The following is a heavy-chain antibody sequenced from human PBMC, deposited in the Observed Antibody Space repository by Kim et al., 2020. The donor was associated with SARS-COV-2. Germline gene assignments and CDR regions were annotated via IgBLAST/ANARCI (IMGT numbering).Heavy chain of an antibody. V-gene: IGHV4-59*01. CDR1: GGSISSYY. D-gene: IGHD3-22*01. J-gene: IGHJ4*02. Sequence: SETLSLTCTVSGGSISSYYWSWIRQPPGKGLEWIGYIYYSGSTNYNPSLKSRVTISVDTSKNQFSLKLSSVTAADTAVYYCARDTSGSSGPPDYLGQGTL. CDR2: IYYSGST. CDR3: ARDTSGSSGPPDY.